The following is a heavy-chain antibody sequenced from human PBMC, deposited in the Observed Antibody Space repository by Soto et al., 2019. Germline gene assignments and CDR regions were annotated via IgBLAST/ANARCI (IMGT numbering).Heavy chain of an antibody. D-gene: IGHD2-2*01. Sequence: EVQLVQSGAEVKKPGESLEISCKGSGYTFINSWIGWVRQMPGKGLEWMGIIYPGDSNIRYSPSFQGQVTISADMSTSTAYLQWSSLKASDTAMYYCARHAYCASNTCYYYYGLDVWGQGTTVTVSS. CDR3: ARHAYCASNTCYYYYGLDV. CDR2: IYPGDSNI. CDR1: GYTFINSW. J-gene: IGHJ6*02. V-gene: IGHV5-51*01.